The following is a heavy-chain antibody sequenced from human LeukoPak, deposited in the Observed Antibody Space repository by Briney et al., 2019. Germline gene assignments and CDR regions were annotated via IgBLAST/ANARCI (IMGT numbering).Heavy chain of an antibody. CDR3: ARDLRSALIA. V-gene: IGHV3-7*01. CDR2: LKPDGSEK. CDR1: GFTFRTSW. Sequence: GGSLRLSCAASGFTFRTSWMTWLRQAPGKGLEWVANLKPDGSEKNYVDSVKGRFTISRDNAENSLSLQMNSLRAEDTALYYCARDLRSALIAWGQGILVTVSS. D-gene: IGHD2/OR15-2a*01. J-gene: IGHJ5*02.